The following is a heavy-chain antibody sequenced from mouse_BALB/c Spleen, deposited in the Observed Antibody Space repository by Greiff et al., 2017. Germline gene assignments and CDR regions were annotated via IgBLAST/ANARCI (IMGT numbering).Heavy chain of an antibody. CDR3: AAITTATY. CDR2: ISSGGSYT. Sequence: DVMLVESGGDLVKPGGSLKLSCAASGFTFSSYGMSWVRQTPDKRLEWVATISSGGSYTYYPDSVKGRFTISRDNAKNTLYLQMSSLKSEDTAMYYCAAITTATYWGQGTLVTVSA. V-gene: IGHV5-6*02. CDR1: GFTFSSYG. D-gene: IGHD1-2*01. J-gene: IGHJ3*01.